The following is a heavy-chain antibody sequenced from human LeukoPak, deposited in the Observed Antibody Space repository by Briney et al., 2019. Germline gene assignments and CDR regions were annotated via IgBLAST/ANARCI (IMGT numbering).Heavy chain of an antibody. CDR1: GYTFTGYY. CDR2: INPNSGGT. V-gene: IGHV1-2*02. D-gene: IGHD3-10*01. CDR3: ARGLTYYYGSGSYPYGMDV. J-gene: IGHJ6*02. Sequence: ASVKVSCKASGYTFTGYYMHWVRQAPGQGLEWMGWINPNSGGTNYAQKFQGRVTMTRDTSISTAYMELSSLRSEDTAVYYCARGLTYYYGSGSYPYGMDVWGQGTTVTVSS.